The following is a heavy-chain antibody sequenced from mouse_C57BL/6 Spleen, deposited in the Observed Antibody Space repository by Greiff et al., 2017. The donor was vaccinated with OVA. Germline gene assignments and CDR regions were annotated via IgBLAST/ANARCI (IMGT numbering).Heavy chain of an antibody. CDR3: AKAPNYGSSPYYAMDY. J-gene: IGHJ4*01. V-gene: IGHV5-6*01. Sequence: EVHLVESGGDLVKPGGSLKLSCAASGFTFSSYGMSWVRQTPDKRLEWVATISSGGSYTYYPDSVKGRFTISRDNAKNTLYLQMSSLKSEDTAMYYCAKAPNYGSSPYYAMDYWGQGTSVTVSS. D-gene: IGHD1-1*01. CDR2: ISSGGSYT. CDR1: GFTFSSYG.